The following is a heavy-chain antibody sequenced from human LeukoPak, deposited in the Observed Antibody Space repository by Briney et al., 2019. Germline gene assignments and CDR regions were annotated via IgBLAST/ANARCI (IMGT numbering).Heavy chain of an antibody. CDR3: ARDAGWGRLDS. D-gene: IGHD3-16*01. Sequence: GGSLRLSCAASGLTISDSWIHWVRHAPGKGLMWVSRLASDETNKIYADSVKGRFTISRDNAKNTLYLPMNSLRVEDTGIYYCARDAGWGRLDSWGQGALVTVSS. J-gene: IGHJ4*02. CDR1: GLTISDSW. V-gene: IGHV3-74*01. CDR2: LASDETNK.